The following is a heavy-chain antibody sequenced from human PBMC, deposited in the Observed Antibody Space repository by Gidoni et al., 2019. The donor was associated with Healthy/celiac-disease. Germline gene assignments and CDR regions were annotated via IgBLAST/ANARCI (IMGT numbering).Heavy chain of an antibody. D-gene: IGHD3-22*01. CDR3: AVSMYYDSSGYLGAFDI. CDR2: INPNSGGT. V-gene: IGHV1-2*04. Sequence: QVQLLQSGAEVKKPGASVTVSCKASGYTFTGYYMHWVRQAPGQGLEWMGWINPNSGGTNYEQKFQGWVTMTRDTSISTAYMELSRLRSDDTAVYYCAVSMYYDSSGYLGAFDIWGQGTMVTVSS. J-gene: IGHJ3*02. CDR1: GYTFTGYY.